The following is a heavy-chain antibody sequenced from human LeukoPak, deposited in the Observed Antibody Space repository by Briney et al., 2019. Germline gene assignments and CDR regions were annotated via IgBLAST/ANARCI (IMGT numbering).Heavy chain of an antibody. D-gene: IGHD2-2*02. V-gene: IGHV3-9*03. CDR3: AKGSRAGYCSSTSCYTDYFDY. J-gene: IGHJ4*02. Sequence: PGTSLRLSCAASGFPFGSYDMHWVRQAPGKGLEWVSGISWNSGSIGYADSVKGRFTISRDDAENSLYLQMNSLRAEDMALYYCAKGSRAGYCSSTSCYTDYFDYWGQGTLVTVSS. CDR1: GFPFGSYD. CDR2: ISWNSGSI.